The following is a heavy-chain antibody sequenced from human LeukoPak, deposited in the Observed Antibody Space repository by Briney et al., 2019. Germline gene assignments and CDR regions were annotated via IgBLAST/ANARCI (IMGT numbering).Heavy chain of an antibody. CDR1: GFIFSNYW. J-gene: IGHJ4*02. CDR3: ARHVLDCSGGTCYFFDY. CDR2: INQDGSEK. Sequence: PGGSLRLSCAASGFIFSNYWMSWVRQAPGKGLEWVANINQDGSEKYYVDSVKSRSTISRDNAKNSLYLQMNSLRAEDTAVYYCARHVLDCSGGTCYFFDYWGQGTLVTVSS. D-gene: IGHD2-15*01. V-gene: IGHV3-7*03.